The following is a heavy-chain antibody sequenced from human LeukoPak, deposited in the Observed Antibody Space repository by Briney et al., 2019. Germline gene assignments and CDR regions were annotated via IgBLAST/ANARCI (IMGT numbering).Heavy chain of an antibody. V-gene: IGHV1-3*01. CDR3: ARSLSDAFDI. D-gene: IGHD2/OR15-2a*01. Sequence: ASVKVCCKASGYTFISFAMHWVRQAPGQRLEWMGWINAGNGNTKYSQKFQGRVTITRDTSASTAYIELSSLRSEDTAVYYCARSLSDAFDIWGQGTMDTVSS. CDR2: INAGNGNT. J-gene: IGHJ3*02. CDR1: GYTFISFA.